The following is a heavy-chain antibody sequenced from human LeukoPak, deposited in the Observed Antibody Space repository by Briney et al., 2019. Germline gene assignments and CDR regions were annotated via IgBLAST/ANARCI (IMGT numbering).Heavy chain of an antibody. CDR2: ISGSGGST. CDR1: GFTFSGDA. Sequence: VSLTLTWAASGFTFSGDAVSCGRKEPEKGLEWVSAISGSGGSTYYADSVKGRFTISRDNSKNTLYLQMNSLRAEDTAVYYCATHHYDFWSGYYDDGDLSPDSLQYYFDYWGQGTLVTVSS. V-gene: IGHV3-23*01. J-gene: IGHJ4*02. D-gene: IGHD3-3*01. CDR3: ATHHYDFWSGYYDDGDLSPDSLQYYFDY.